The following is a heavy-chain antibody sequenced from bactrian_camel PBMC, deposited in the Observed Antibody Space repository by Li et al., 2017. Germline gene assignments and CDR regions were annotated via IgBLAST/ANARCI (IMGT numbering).Heavy chain of an antibody. CDR3: AARAAVVGCSLLPYGGGY. V-gene: IGHV3S26*01. D-gene: IGHD2*01. Sequence: HVQLVESGGGSVQAGGSLRLSCAASGYAYSSYCMSWFRQAPGKEREGVAVTYANGRTTYADSVQGRFTISKDNAKNTLYLQMNSLKPEDTGMHYCAARAAVVGCSLLPYGGGYWGQGTQ. CDR1: GYAYSSYC. J-gene: IGHJ6*01. CDR2: TYANGRT.